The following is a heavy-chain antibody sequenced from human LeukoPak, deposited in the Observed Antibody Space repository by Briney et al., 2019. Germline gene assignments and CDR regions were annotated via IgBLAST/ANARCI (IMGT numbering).Heavy chain of an antibody. D-gene: IGHD6-19*01. Sequence: SVKVSCKASGGTFSSYAISWVRQAPGQGLEWMGGIIPIFGTANYAQKFQGRVTITADESTSTAYMELSSLRSEDTAVYYCARQSGGIAVNYDYWGQGTLVTVSS. CDR1: GGTFSSYA. CDR3: ARQSGGIAVNYDY. CDR2: IIPIFGTA. J-gene: IGHJ4*02. V-gene: IGHV1-69*01.